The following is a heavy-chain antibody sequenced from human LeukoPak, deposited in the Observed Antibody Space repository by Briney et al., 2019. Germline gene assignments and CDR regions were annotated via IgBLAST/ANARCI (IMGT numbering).Heavy chain of an antibody. V-gene: IGHV1-2*02. CDR2: INPNSDGT. CDR1: GYTFSGYY. J-gene: IGHJ6*02. CDR3: ARDQDGMDV. Sequence: GASVKVSCKDSGYTFSGYYIHWVRQAPGQGLGWMGWINPNSDGTNYEQKFQGRVTMTRDTSISTAYMELSSLRSDDTAVYYCARDQDGMDVWGQGTTVTVSS.